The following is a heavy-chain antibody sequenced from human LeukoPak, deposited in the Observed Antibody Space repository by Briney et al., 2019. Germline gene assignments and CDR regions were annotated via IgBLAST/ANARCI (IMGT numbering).Heavy chain of an antibody. V-gene: IGHV3-30-3*01. D-gene: IGHD3-10*01. CDR1: GFTFSSYA. CDR2: ISYDGSNK. J-gene: IGHJ6*02. CDR3: ARGASYYYGSDYYGMDV. Sequence: GGSLRLSCAASGFTFSSYAMHWVRQAPGKGLEGVAGISYDGSNKYYADSVKGRFTISRDNSKNTLYLQMNSLRAEDTAVYYCARGASYYYGSDYYGMDVWGQGTTVTVSS.